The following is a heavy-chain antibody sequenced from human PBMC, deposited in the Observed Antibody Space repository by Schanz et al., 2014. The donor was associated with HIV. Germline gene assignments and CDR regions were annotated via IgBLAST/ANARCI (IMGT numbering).Heavy chain of an antibody. CDR3: AREVVEYYYDSSGYFDY. CDR2: IWYDGSNK. D-gene: IGHD3-22*01. Sequence: QVQLVESGGGVVQPGRSLRLSCAASGFTFSSYGMHWVRQALGKGLEWVAVIWYDGSNKYYADSVKGRFTISRDNSKNTLYLQMNSLRAEDTAVYYCAREVVEYYYDSSGYFDYWGQGTLVTVSS. V-gene: IGHV3-33*01. CDR1: GFTFSSYG. J-gene: IGHJ4*02.